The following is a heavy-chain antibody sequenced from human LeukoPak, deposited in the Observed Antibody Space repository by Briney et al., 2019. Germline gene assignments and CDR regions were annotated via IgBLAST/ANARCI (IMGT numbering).Heavy chain of an antibody. CDR1: GFTFSSYE. V-gene: IGHV3-48*03. J-gene: IGHJ6*02. D-gene: IGHD1-1*01. CDR3: ARGSVQLEGQDYYYYGMDV. CDR2: ISSSGSPI. Sequence: GGSLRLSCAASGFTFSSYEMNWVRQAPGKGLEWVSDISSSGSPIYYADSVKGRFTISRDNAKNSLYLQMNSLRAEDTAVYYCARGSVQLEGQDYYYYGMDVWGQGTTVTVSS.